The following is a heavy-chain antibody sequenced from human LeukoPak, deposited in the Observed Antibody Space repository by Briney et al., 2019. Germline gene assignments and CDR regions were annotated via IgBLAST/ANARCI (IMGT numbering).Heavy chain of an antibody. V-gene: IGHV5-10-1*01. Sequence: GESLKISCKGSGYSFTTYWITWVRQMPGKGLEWMGRIDPSDSYTNYSPSFQGHVPISADKSISTAYLQWSSLKASDTAMYYCARRAVGATGYFDYWGQGTLVTVSS. D-gene: IGHD1-26*01. CDR2: IDPSDSYT. J-gene: IGHJ4*02. CDR3: ARRAVGATGYFDY. CDR1: GYSFTTYW.